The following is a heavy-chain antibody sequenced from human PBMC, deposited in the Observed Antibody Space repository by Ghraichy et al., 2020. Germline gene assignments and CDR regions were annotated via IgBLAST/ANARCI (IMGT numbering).Heavy chain of an antibody. D-gene: IGHD6-13*01. CDR3: ARANPLRSSSWYYGSYYYYYMDV. CDR2: INHSGST. Sequence: SETLSLTCAVYGGSFSGYYWSWIRQPPGKGLEWIGEINHSGSTNYNPSLKSRVTISVDTSKNQFSLKLSSVTAADTAVYYCARANPLRSSSWYYGSYYYYYMDVWGKGTTVTVSS. J-gene: IGHJ6*03. CDR1: GGSFSGYY. V-gene: IGHV4-34*01.